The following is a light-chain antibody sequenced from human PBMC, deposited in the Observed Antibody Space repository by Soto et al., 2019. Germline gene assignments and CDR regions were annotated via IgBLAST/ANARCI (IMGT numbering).Light chain of an antibody. Sequence: DIQMTQSPSTLSASVGDRVTITCRASQSISSSLAWFRQKQGKAPKLLIYKAASLESGVPSCFSGSGSGTEFTLTISILQPDDFAPYYCQQYNSYPLTFGQGTRVEIQ. CDR1: QSISSS. CDR2: KAA. CDR3: QQYNSYPLT. J-gene: IGKJ5*01. V-gene: IGKV1-5*03.